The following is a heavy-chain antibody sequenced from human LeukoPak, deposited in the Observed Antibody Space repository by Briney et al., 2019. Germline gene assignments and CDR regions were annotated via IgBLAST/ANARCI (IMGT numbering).Heavy chain of an antibody. Sequence: GGSLRLSCAASGFTFSSYAMHWVRQAPGKGLEWVTVISYDGNDKFYADSVKGRFTISRDNSKNTLYLQMNSLRAEDTAVYYCAKERIPGYFDYWGQGTLVTVSS. CDR1: GFTFSSYA. CDR3: AKERIPGYFDY. V-gene: IGHV3-30*04. CDR2: ISYDGNDK. J-gene: IGHJ4*02.